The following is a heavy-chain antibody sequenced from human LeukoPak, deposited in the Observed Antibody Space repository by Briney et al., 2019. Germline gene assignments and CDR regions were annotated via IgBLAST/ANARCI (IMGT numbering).Heavy chain of an antibody. CDR2: IYYSGST. V-gene: IGHV4-39*07. J-gene: IGHJ2*01. Sequence: SETLSLTCTVSGGSISSSSYYWGWIRQPPGKGLEWIGSIYYSGSTYYNPSLKSRVTISVDTSKNRFSLKLSSVTAADTAVYYCARDGVSALNLYSDLWGRGTLVTVSS. CDR1: GGSISSSSYY. D-gene: IGHD3-3*01. CDR3: ARDGVSALNLYSDL.